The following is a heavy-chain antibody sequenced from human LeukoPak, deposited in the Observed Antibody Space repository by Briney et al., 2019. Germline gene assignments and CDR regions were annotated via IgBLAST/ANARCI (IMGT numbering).Heavy chain of an antibody. J-gene: IGHJ4*02. CDR3: ARGSWSSSIDY. V-gene: IGHV4-30-4*01. CDR2: IYYSGST. D-gene: IGHD6-6*01. CDR1: GGSICSGDYY. Sequence: PSQTLSLTCTVSGGSICSGDYYWSWIRQPPGKGLEYIGYIYYSGSTYYNPSLKSRITISVDTSKNQFSLKLSSVTAADTAVYYCARGSWSSSIDYWGQGTLVTVSS.